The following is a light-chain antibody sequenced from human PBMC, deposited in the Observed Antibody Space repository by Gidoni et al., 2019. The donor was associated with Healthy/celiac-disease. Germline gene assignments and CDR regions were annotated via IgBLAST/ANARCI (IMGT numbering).Light chain of an antibody. CDR1: QSVSSN. CDR3: QQYNNWPPYT. J-gene: IGKJ2*01. V-gene: IGKV3-15*01. Sequence: EIVRTPSPATLSVSPGERATLSCRASQSVSSNLAWYQQKPGQAPRLLIYGASTRATGIPARFSGSGSGTEFTLTISSLQSEDFAVYYCQQYNNWPPYTFGQGTKLEIK. CDR2: GAS.